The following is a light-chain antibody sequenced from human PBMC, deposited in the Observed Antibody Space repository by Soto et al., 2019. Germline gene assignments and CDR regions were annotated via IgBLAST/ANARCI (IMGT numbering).Light chain of an antibody. CDR1: QNVRMN. J-gene: IGKJ4*01. V-gene: IGKV3-15*01. Sequence: EIEVTQSPVTLSMSPGERATLACRASQNVRMNIAWYQQKAGQHPRLLIYGAVTRAAGIPDRFSASGSGTEFTLTISSLQSEDFAVYFCQEYSNWPALTFGGGTKVDIK. CDR2: GAV. CDR3: QEYSNWPALT.